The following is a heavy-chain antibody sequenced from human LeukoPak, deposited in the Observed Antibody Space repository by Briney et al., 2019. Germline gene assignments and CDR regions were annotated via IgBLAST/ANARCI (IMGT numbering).Heavy chain of an antibody. CDR3: ARSYWHSSGPAEGYFDL. V-gene: IGHV4-39*01. CDR1: GGSISSSSYY. D-gene: IGHD3-22*01. J-gene: IGHJ2*01. Sequence: SETLSLTCTVSGGSISSSSYYWGWIRQPPGKGLEWIGSIYYSGSTYYNPSLKSRVSISVDTSKNQFSLRLISVTAADTAVYYCARSYWHSSGPAEGYFDLWGRGTLVTVSS. CDR2: IYYSGST.